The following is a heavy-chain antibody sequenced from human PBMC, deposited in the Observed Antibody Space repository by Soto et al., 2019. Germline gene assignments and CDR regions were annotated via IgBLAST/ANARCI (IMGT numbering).Heavy chain of an antibody. CDR2: FYSGGIT. Sequence: SKTLSLTCTVSGDSISSSTYHWCWIRQHTGKGLEWIGSFYSGGITIYNPSLKSRVTISVDTSKNQFSLKLSFVTAADTAVYYCAREGSLDGRRNNGHAPWAQGTLVTGSS. CDR3: AREGSLDGRRNNGHAP. D-gene: IGHD1-20*01. CDR1: GDSISSSTYH. V-gene: IGHV4-39*07. J-gene: IGHJ5*02.